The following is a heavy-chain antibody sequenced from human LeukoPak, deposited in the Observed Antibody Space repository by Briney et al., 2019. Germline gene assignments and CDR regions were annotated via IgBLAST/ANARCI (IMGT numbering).Heavy chain of an antibody. CDR2: IWYDGSNK. CDR3: ARRGYSYGFFPTPNYYYGMDV. Sequence: GRSLRLSCAASGFTFSSHGMHWVRQAPGKGLEWVAVIWYDGSNKYYADSVKGRFTISRDNSKNTLYLQMNSLRAEDTAVYYCARRGYSYGFFPTPNYYYGMDVWGQGTTVTVSS. V-gene: IGHV3-33*01. CDR1: GFTFSSHG. J-gene: IGHJ6*02. D-gene: IGHD5-18*01.